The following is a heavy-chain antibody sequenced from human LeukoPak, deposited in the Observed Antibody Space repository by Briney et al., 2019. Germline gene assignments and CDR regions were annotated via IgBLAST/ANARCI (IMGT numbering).Heavy chain of an antibody. D-gene: IGHD2-2*01. J-gene: IGHJ5*02. CDR2: ISHSGST. CDR3: ARVRVVFAMPFWLDP. V-gene: IGHV4-34*01. Sequence: PSETLSLTCAVYGGSFSDYFWSWIRQPPGKGLEWIGEISHSGSTTYNPSLRSRVTISGDTSKKQFSLKLSSVIAADTAVYYCARVRVVFAMPFWLDPWGQGTLVTVSS. CDR1: GGSFSDYF.